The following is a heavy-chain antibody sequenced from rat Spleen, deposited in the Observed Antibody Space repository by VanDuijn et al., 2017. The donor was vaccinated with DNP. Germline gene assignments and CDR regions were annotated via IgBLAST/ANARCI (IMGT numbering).Heavy chain of an antibody. D-gene: IGHD1-6*01. V-gene: IGHV5-25*01. CDR3: ASRAPGDYFYGGYFDY. CDR2: ISPIGPNI. J-gene: IGHJ2*01. CDR1: EFTFSKSD. Sequence: EVQLEESGGGLVQPGRSLQLSCVASEFTFSKSDVAWVRQAPTGGLEWVASISPIGPNIYYRDSVRGRFTIFRDIPKSTLYLQMDSLRSEDTATYYCASRAPGDYFYGGYFDYWGQGVMVTVSS.